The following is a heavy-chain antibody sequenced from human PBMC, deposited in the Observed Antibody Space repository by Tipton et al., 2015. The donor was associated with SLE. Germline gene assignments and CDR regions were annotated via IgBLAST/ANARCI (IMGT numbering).Heavy chain of an antibody. CDR3: ARDLGSSSDAFDI. D-gene: IGHD6-6*01. Sequence: LRLSCTVSGGSISSGGYYWSWIRQHPGKGLEWIGYIYYSGSTNYNPSLKSRVTISVDTSKNQFSLKLSSVTAADTAVYYCARDLGSSSDAFDIWGQGTMVTVSS. V-gene: IGHV4-61*08. CDR2: IYYSGST. CDR1: GGSISSGGYY. J-gene: IGHJ3*02.